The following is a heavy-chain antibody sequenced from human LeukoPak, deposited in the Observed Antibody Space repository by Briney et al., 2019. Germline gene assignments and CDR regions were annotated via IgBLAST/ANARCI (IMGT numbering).Heavy chain of an antibody. CDR1: GITFSSYA. CDR2: ISGSGGTT. CDR3: AKDVDRIQSYYFDY. D-gene: IGHD2/OR15-2a*01. V-gene: IGHV3-23*01. Sequence: PGGSLRLSCAASGITFSSYAMTWVRQAPGKGLEWVSGISGSGGTTNYADSVKGRFTISRDNSKNTLYLQMNSLRAEDTAIYYCAKDVDRIQSYYFDYWGQGTLVTVSS. J-gene: IGHJ4*02.